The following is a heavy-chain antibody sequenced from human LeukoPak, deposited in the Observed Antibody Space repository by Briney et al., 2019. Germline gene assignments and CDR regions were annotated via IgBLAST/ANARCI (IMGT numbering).Heavy chain of an antibody. CDR3: ARRWQWLVPTFDY. Sequence: SETLSLTCAVYGGSFSGYYWSWIRQPPGKGLEWIGEINHSRSTNYNPSLKSRVTISVDTSKNQFSLKLSSVTAADTAVYYCARRWQWLVPTFDYWGQGTLVTVSS. J-gene: IGHJ4*02. CDR2: INHSRST. V-gene: IGHV4-34*01. D-gene: IGHD6-19*01. CDR1: GGSFSGYY.